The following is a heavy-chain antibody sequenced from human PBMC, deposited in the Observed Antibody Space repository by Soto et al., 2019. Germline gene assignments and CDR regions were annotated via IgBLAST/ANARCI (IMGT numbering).Heavy chain of an antibody. V-gene: IGHV1-18*01. Sequence: QVHLVQSGVEVKKPGAAVKVSCQASGYTFNNYGISWVRQAPGQGLEWVGWISAYNGDTNYAQEFQGRVTMTTDTSKNTAYMALRSLRSDDTAVYYCARDGGVLMVYAALDYWGQGTLVTVSS. J-gene: IGHJ4*02. CDR3: ARDGGVLMVYAALDY. D-gene: IGHD2-8*01. CDR1: GYTFNNYG. CDR2: ISAYNGDT.